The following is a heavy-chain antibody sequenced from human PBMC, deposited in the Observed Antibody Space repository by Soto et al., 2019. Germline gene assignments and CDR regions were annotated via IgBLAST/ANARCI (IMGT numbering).Heavy chain of an antibody. CDR1: GYTFTSYA. J-gene: IGHJ6*02. CDR2: INAGNGNT. D-gene: IGHD5-12*01. Sequence: QVQLVQSGAEVKKPGASVKVSCKASGYTFTSYAMHWVRQAPGQRLEWMGWINAGNGNTKYSPKFQGSVTITRETPASTADMELSSVRSSETAVYYCVTQVGWLQFRYYFGMDVWGQGTTVTVSS. V-gene: IGHV1-3*01. CDR3: VTQVGWLQFRYYFGMDV.